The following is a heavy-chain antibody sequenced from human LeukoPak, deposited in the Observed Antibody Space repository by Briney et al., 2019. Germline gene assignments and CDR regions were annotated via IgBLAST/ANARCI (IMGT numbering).Heavy chain of an antibody. J-gene: IGHJ5*02. CDR2: IYYSGST. CDR1: GGSLSSYY. V-gene: IGHV4-59*08. Sequence: SETLSLTCTVSGGSLSSYYWSWIRQPPGKGLEWIGYIYYSGSTNYNPSLKSRATISVDTSKNQFSLKLSSVTAADTAVYYCARHEAWYGVWFDPGGQGTLVTVSS. D-gene: IGHD4-17*01. CDR3: ARHEAWYGVWFDP.